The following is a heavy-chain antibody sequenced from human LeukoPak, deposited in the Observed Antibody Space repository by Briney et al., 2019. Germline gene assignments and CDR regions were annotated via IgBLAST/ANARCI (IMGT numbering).Heavy chain of an antibody. Sequence: GGSLRLSCAVSGFTISSYAMSWVRQAPGKGLEWVANIKQDGSEKYYVDSVKGRFTISRDNAKNSLYLQMNSLRAEDTAVYYCARDPDQPQGYCSSTSCYGNWFDPWGQGTLVTVSS. V-gene: IGHV3-7*01. CDR2: IKQDGSEK. D-gene: IGHD2-2*01. CDR3: ARDPDQPQGYCSSTSCYGNWFDP. CDR1: GFTISSYA. J-gene: IGHJ5*02.